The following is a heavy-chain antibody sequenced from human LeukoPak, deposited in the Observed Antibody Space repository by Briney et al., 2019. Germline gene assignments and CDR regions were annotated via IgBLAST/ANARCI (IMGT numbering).Heavy chain of an antibody. CDR1: GYTFTAYY. CDR3: ARDRIVVPNWFDP. CDR2: INPNSGGT. Sequence: ASVKVSCKVSGYTFTAYYMHWVRQAPGQGLEWMGWINPNSGGTNYAQKFQGRVTMTRDTSISTAYMELSRLRSDDTAVYYCARDRIVVPNWFDPWGQGTLVTVSS. J-gene: IGHJ5*02. V-gene: IGHV1-2*02. D-gene: IGHD1-26*01.